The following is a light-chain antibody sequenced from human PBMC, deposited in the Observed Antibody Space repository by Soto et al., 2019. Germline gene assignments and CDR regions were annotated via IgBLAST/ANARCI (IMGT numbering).Light chain of an antibody. Sequence: EIVLTQSPGTLSLSPGERATLSCRASQDVNSYLAWYQHKVGQAPRLLIYGASSRATGIPDMFSGSGSGTDFNLTSSRLEPEDFVVYYWQQYSGSTGTVVQGPKVDIK. J-gene: IGKJ1*01. V-gene: IGKV3-20*01. CDR3: QQYSGSTGT. CDR1: QDVNSY. CDR2: GAS.